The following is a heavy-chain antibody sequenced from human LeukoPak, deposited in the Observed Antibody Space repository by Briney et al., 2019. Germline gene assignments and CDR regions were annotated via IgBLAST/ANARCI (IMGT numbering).Heavy chain of an antibody. Sequence: TSETLSLTCAVSGGSVSSSNWWSWVRQPPGKGLEWIGAIYHSGTTTYNPSLKSRVTISVDKSKNQFSLKLSSVTAADTAVYYCARSYGSGNYFDYWGQGTLVTVSS. CDR2: IYHSGTT. CDR1: GGSVSSSNW. J-gene: IGHJ4*02. V-gene: IGHV4-4*02. CDR3: ARSYGSGNYFDY. D-gene: IGHD3-10*01.